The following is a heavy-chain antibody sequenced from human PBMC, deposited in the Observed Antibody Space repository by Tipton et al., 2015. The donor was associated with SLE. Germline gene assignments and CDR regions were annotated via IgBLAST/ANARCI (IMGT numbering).Heavy chain of an antibody. V-gene: IGHV4-34*01. Sequence: TLSLTCAVYGGSFSAYYWSWIRQPPGKGLEWIGEINHSGSTNYNPSLKSRVTESVDTSKNQFSLKLNSVTAADTAAYYCARIGKFLGHYWGQGALVTVSS. CDR3: ARIGKFLGHY. D-gene: IGHD3-3*01. CDR1: GGSFSAYY. J-gene: IGHJ4*02. CDR2: INHSGST.